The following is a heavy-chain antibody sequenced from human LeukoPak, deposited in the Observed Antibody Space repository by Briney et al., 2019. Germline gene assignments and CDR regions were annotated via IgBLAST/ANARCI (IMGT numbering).Heavy chain of an antibody. CDR2: IYTSGST. Sequence: SQTLSLTCTVSGGSISSGSYYWSWIRQPAGKGLEWIGRIYTSGSTNYNPSLKSRVTISVDTSKNQFSLKLSSVTAADTAVYYCARDRAGYYYDSSNYQKTPLWYYYYMDVGGKGTTVTVSS. CDR3: ARDRAGYYYDSSNYQKTPLWYYYYMDV. CDR1: GGSISSGSYY. J-gene: IGHJ6*03. D-gene: IGHD3-22*01. V-gene: IGHV4-61*02.